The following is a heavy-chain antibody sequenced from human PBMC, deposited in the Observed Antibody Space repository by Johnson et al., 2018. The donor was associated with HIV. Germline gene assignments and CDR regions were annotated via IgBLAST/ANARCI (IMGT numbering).Heavy chain of an antibody. Sequence: QVQLVESGGGLVQPGGSLRLSCAASGFTFSDYYMSWIRQAPGKGLEWVSYISSSGSTIYYADSVTGRFTIPRDNAKNSLDLQMNSLRAEDTAVYYCARVLGGGITGTTGDAFDIWGQGTMVTVSS. D-gene: IGHD1-7*01. V-gene: IGHV3-11*04. CDR3: ARVLGGGITGTTGDAFDI. CDR1: GFTFSDYY. J-gene: IGHJ3*02. CDR2: ISSSGSTI.